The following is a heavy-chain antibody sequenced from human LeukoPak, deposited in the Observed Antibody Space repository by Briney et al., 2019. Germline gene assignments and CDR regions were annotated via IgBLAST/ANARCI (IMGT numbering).Heavy chain of an antibody. CDR1: GFTFSSYG. CDR2: IRGSGGST. D-gene: IGHD3-9*01. V-gene: IGHV3-23*01. J-gene: IGHJ4*02. CDR3: AKKSLVLRYFDWLKVPYDY. Sequence: SGGSLRLSCAASGFTFSSYGISWVRQAPGQGLEWISAIRGSGGSTYYADSVKGRFTISRDNSKNTLYLQMNSLRAEDTAVYYCAKKSLVLRYFDWLKVPYDYWGQGTLVTVSS.